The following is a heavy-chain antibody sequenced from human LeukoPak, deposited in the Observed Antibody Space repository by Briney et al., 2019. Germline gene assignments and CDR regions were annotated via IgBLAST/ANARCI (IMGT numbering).Heavy chain of an antibody. V-gene: IGHV3-11*01. Sequence: GGSLRLSCAASGFTFSDYYMSWIRQAPGKGLEWVSYISSSGSTIYYADSVKGRFTISRDNSKNTLYLQMNSLRAEDTAVYYCAKDLAARPGGFDYWGQGTLVTVSS. CDR2: ISSSGSTI. D-gene: IGHD6-6*01. J-gene: IGHJ4*02. CDR1: GFTFSDYY. CDR3: AKDLAARPGGFDY.